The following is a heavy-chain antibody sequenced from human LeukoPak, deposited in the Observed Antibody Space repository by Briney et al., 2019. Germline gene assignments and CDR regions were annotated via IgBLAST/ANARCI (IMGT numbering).Heavy chain of an antibody. Sequence: SETLSLTCTVSGSTSGYYWSWVRQPPGKGLEWIGYIYTSGSTNYNPSLESRVTISVDTSKNQFSLDLSSVTAADTAVYYCARQKCTSASCLTKNAFDIWGQGTMVTVPS. CDR1: GSTSGYY. D-gene: IGHD2-2*01. CDR3: ARQKCTSASCLTKNAFDI. J-gene: IGHJ3*02. V-gene: IGHV4-4*09. CDR2: IYTSGST.